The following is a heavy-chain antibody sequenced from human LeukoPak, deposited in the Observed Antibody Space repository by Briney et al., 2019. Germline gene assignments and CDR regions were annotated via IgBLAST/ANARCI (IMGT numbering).Heavy chain of an antibody. CDR3: ARVEVATTVPEYFDY. V-gene: IGHV3-21*04. D-gene: IGHD5-12*01. CDR2: ISSSSSYI. Sequence: GGSLRLSCAASGFTFSSYSLNWVRQAPGKGLEWVSSISSSSSYIYYADSVKGRFTTSRDNAKNSLYLQMNSLRAEDTAVYYCARVEVATTVPEYFDYWGQGTLVTVSS. CDR1: GFTFSSYS. J-gene: IGHJ4*02.